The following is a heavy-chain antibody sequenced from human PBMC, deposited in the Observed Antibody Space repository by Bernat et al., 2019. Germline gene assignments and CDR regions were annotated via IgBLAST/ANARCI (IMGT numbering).Heavy chain of an antibody. J-gene: IGHJ4*02. CDR1: GGSISSSSYY. Sequence: QLQLQESGPGLVKPSETLSLTCTVSGGSISSSSYYWGWIRQPPGKGLEWIGSIYYSGSTYYNPSLKCRVNITVDTTKNQFALTLSSVVAADTAVYYCARRPLDFWSGLDYWGQGTLVTVSS. CDR3: ARRPLDFWSGLDY. CDR2: IYYSGST. V-gene: IGHV4-39*01. D-gene: IGHD3-3*01.